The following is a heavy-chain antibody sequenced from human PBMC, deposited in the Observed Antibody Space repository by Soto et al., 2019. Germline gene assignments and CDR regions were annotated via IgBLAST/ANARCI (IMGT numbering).Heavy chain of an antibody. V-gene: IGHV1-2*04. J-gene: IGHJ4*02. CDR1: GYTFTGYY. CDR3: ARSSSTVTSHLDY. D-gene: IGHD4-17*01. Sequence: QVQLVQSGAEVKKPGASVKVSCKASGYTFTGYYMHWVRQAPVQGLEWMGWINPNSGGTNYAKKLQGWVTMTRDTSISTAYMELSRLRSDDTAVYYCARSSSTVTSHLDYWGQGTLVTVSS. CDR2: INPNSGGT.